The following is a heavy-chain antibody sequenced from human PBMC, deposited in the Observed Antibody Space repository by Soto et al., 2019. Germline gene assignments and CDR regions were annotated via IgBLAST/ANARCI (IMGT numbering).Heavy chain of an antibody. CDR1: GGSFSGYY. CDR2: INHSGST. J-gene: IGHJ6*02. V-gene: IGHV4-34*01. D-gene: IGHD2-2*01. CDR3: ARGRYCSSTSCYRSYYYYGMDV. Sequence: SETLSLTCAVYGGSFSGYYWSWIRQPPGKGLEWIGEINHSGSTNYNPSLKSRVTISVDTSKNQFSLKLSSVTAADTAVYYCARGRYCSSTSCYRSYYYYGMDVWGQGTTVTVSS.